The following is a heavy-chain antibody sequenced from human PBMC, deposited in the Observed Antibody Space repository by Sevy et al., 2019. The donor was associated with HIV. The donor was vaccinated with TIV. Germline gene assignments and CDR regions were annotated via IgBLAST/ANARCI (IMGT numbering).Heavy chain of an antibody. CDR2: INPNSGGT. J-gene: IGHJ6*02. D-gene: IGHD3-9*01. CDR3: ARDQGYFDWNLYYYYGMDV. V-gene: IGHV1-2*06. CDR1: GYTFTGYY. Sequence: ASVKVSCKASGYTFTGYYMHWVRQAPGQGLEWMGRINPNSGGTNYAQKFQGRVTMTRDTSISTAYLELGRLRSDDTAVYYCARDQGYFDWNLYYYYGMDVWGQGTTVTVSS.